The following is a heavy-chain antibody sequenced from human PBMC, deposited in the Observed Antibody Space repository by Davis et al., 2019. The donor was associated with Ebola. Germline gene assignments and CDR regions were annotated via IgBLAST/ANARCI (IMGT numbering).Heavy chain of an antibody. V-gene: IGHV3-43*02. CDR1: GFTFDDYA. Sequence: GESLKISCAASGFTFDDYAMHWVRQAPGKGLEWVSLISGDGGSTYYADSVKGRFTISRDNSKNSLYLQMNSLRTEDTALYYCAKDSSSSWYWHYYSGTDVWGQGTTVTVSS. J-gene: IGHJ6*02. CDR2: ISGDGGST. CDR3: AKDSSSSWYWHYYSGTDV. D-gene: IGHD6-13*01.